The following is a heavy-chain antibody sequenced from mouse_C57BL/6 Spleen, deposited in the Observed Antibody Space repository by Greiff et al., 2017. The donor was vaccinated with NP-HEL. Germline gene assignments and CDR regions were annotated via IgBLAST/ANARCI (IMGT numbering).Heavy chain of an antibody. Sequence: EVQRVESGGGLVQPGGSMKLSCAASGFTFSDAWMDWVRQSPEKGLEWVAEIRNKANNHATYYAESVKGRFTISRDDSKSSVYLQMNSLRAEDTGIYYCTRPRDYGSSPFAYWGQGTLVTVSA. CDR2: IRNKANNHAT. D-gene: IGHD1-1*01. CDR3: TRPRDYGSSPFAY. CDR1: GFTFSDAW. V-gene: IGHV6-6*01. J-gene: IGHJ3*01.